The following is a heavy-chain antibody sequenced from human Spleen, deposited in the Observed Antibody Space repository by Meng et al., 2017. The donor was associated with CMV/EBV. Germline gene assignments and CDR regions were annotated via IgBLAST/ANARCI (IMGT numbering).Heavy chain of an antibody. V-gene: IGHV3-11*04. D-gene: IGHD3-3*01. CDR3: ARDRGDPVLRFLEWSNYYYYYGMDV. Sequence: IRQAPGEGLEWVACINSRGTTIHYGDSVKGRFTISRDNAKTSLFLQMNSLRVEDTAVYYCARDRGDPVLRFLEWSNYYYYYGMDVWGQGTTVTVSS. J-gene: IGHJ6*02. CDR2: INSRGTTI.